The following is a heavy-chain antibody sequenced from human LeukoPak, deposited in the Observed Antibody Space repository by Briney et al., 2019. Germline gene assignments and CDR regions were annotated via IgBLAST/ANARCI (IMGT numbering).Heavy chain of an antibody. J-gene: IGHJ6*02. Sequence: ASVTVTFKSSGYTFTIYGISWVRQARGQGLEWMGWISAYNGNTNYAQKLQGRVTMTTDTPTSTAYMELRSLRSDDTAVYYCARDAPSGTAPHNGMDVWGQGTTVTVSS. CDR3: ARDAPSGTAPHNGMDV. CDR1: GYTFTIYG. D-gene: IGHD1-1*01. V-gene: IGHV1-18*01. CDR2: ISAYNGNT.